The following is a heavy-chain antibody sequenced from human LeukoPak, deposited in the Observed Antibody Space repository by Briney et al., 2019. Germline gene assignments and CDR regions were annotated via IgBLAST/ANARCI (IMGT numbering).Heavy chain of an antibody. J-gene: IGHJ3*02. Sequence: SETLSLTCTVSGGSISGYYWSWIRQPPGKGLEWIGYIYYSGSTKYNPSLKSRVTISVDTSKNQFSLKLSSVTAADTAVYYCARLAIDAFDIWGQGTMVTVSS. CDR3: ARLAIDAFDI. CDR1: GGSISGYY. V-gene: IGHV4-59*08. CDR2: IYYSGST.